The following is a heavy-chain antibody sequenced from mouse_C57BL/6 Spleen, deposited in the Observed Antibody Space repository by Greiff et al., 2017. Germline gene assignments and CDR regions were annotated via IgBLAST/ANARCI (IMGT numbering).Heavy chain of an antibody. V-gene: IGHV1-61*01. CDR3: AREGGLGDY. J-gene: IGHJ2*01. D-gene: IGHD3-1*01. CDR2: IYPSDSET. Sequence: QVHVKQPGAELVRPGSSVKLSCKASGYTFTSYWMDWVKQRPGQGLEWIGNIYPSDSETHYNQKFKDKATLTVDKSSSTAYMQLSSLTSEDSAVYYCAREGGLGDYWGQGTTLTVSS. CDR1: GYTFTSYW.